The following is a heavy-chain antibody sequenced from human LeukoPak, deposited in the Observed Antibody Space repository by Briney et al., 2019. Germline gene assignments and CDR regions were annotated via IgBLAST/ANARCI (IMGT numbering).Heavy chain of an antibody. CDR3: ARDQGSGMRWFDP. J-gene: IGHJ5*02. CDR1: GGSITSAGYY. Sequence: KTSETLSLTCTVSGGSITSAGYYWHWIRQLPGKGLEWIGHIYYSGSTYYNPSLKSQVTISVDTSKNQFSLKLSSVTAADTAVYYCARDQGSGMRWFDPWGQGTLVTVSS. V-gene: IGHV4-31*01. D-gene: IGHD3-10*01. CDR2: IYYSGST.